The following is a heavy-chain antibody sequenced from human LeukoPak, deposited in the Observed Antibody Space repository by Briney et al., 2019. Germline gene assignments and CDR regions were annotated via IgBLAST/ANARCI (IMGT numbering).Heavy chain of an antibody. J-gene: IGHJ4*02. V-gene: IGHV3-9*01. Sequence: GRSLRLSCAASGFTFDDYAMHWVRQAPGKGLEWVSGISWNSGSIGYADSVKGRFTISRDNAKNSLYLQMNSLRAGDTALYYCAKDGDSSGYYRYYFDYWGQGTLVTVSS. CDR2: ISWNSGSI. D-gene: IGHD3-22*01. CDR1: GFTFDDYA. CDR3: AKDGDSSGYYRYYFDY.